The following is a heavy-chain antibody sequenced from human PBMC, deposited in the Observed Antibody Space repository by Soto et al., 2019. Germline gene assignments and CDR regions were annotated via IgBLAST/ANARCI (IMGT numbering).Heavy chain of an antibody. CDR3: TRDASRDSSARGWFDP. V-gene: IGHV3-21*01. D-gene: IGHD6-13*01. CDR2: ISSNSAYI. Sequence: LRLSCAAAGFTFRSFTMNWVRQAPGKGLEWVSTISSNSAYIYYTDALRGRFTISRDNAKNSLHLQMNSLRAEDTAVYYCTRDASRDSSARGWFDPWGPGTLVTVSS. CDR1: GFTFRSFT. J-gene: IGHJ5*02.